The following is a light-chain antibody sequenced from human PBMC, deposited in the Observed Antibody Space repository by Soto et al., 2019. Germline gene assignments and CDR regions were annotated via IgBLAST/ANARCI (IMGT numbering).Light chain of an antibody. Sequence: DIQMTQSPSSLSASVGGRVTITCRASQSISSYLNWYQQKPGKAPKLLIYAASSLQSGVPSRFSGSGSGTDFTLTISSLQPEDFATYYCQQSYGTPETFGQGTKVDIK. CDR1: QSISSY. V-gene: IGKV1-39*01. CDR3: QQSYGTPET. J-gene: IGKJ1*01. CDR2: AAS.